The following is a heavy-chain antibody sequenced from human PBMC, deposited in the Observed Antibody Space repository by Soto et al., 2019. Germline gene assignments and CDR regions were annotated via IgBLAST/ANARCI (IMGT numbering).Heavy chain of an antibody. CDR3: ARERQWESLPY. Sequence: SETLSLTCTVSGGSISSYYWSWIRQPPGKGLEWIGYIYYSGSTNYNPSLKSRVTISVDTSKNQFSLKLSSVTAADTAIYFCARERQWESLPYWGQGTLVTVSS. J-gene: IGHJ4*02. V-gene: IGHV4-59*01. CDR1: GGSISSYY. D-gene: IGHD1-26*01. CDR2: IYYSGST.